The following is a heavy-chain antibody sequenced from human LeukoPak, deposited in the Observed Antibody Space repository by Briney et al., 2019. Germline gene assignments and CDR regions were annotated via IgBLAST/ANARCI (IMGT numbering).Heavy chain of an antibody. CDR2: INHSGST. CDR3: ASDPSDYGGNKY. D-gene: IGHD4-23*01. Sequence: SETLSLTCGVYGGSFSGYYWNWIRQPPGKGLEWIGEINHSGSTNYNPSLKGRVTISVDTSKNQFSLKLTSVTAADTAVYYCASDPSDYGGNKYWGQGTLVTVPS. J-gene: IGHJ4*02. CDR1: GGSFSGYY. V-gene: IGHV4-34*01.